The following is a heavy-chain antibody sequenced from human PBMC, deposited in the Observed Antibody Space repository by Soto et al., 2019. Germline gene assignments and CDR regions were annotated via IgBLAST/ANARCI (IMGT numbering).Heavy chain of an antibody. CDR3: ARDELGYCTNGVCRSPGPWSEYWYFDL. CDR1: GGTFSSYT. J-gene: IGHJ2*01. Sequence: QVQLVQSGAEVKKPGSSVKVSCKASGGTFSSYTISWVRQAPGQGLEWMGRIIPILGIANYAQKFQGRVTITADKSTSTAYMELSSLRSEDTAVYYCARDELGYCTNGVCRSPGPWSEYWYFDLWGRGTLVTVSS. V-gene: IGHV1-69*08. CDR2: IIPILGIA. D-gene: IGHD2-8*01.